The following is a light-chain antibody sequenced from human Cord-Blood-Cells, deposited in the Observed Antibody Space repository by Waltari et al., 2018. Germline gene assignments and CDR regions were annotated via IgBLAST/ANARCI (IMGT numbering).Light chain of an antibody. CDR3: SSYAGSNNVV. J-gene: IGLJ2*01. CDR2: EVS. Sequence: QSALTQPPSASGSPGQSVTISCTGTSSDVGGYNYVSWYQQHPGKAPKLMIYEVSKRPSGGPDRFAGSKSGNTASLTVSGRQAEDEADYYCSSYAGSNNVVFGGGTKLTVL. CDR1: SSDVGGYNY. V-gene: IGLV2-8*01.